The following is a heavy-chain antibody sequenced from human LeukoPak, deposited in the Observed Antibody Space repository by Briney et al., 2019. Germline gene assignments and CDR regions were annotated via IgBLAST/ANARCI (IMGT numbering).Heavy chain of an antibody. CDR1: GGTFSSYA. Sequence: SVKVSCKASGGTFSSYAISWVRQAPGQGLEWMGGIIPIFGTANYAQKFQGRVTITADESTSTAYMELSSLRSEDTAVYYCARGGQETTYYYYYGMDAWGQGTTVTVSS. V-gene: IGHV1-69*19. J-gene: IGHJ6*02. CDR2: IIPIFGTA. D-gene: IGHD4-11*01. CDR3: ARGGQETTYYYYYGMDA.